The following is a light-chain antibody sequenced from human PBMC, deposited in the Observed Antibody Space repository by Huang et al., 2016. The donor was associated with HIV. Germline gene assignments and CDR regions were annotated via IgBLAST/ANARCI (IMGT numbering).Light chain of an antibody. J-gene: IGKJ1*01. Sequence: DIVMTQSPDSLAVSLGEAATLTCRSSQSVLSSATNKNYLAWFQQKSGQSPKLLMFWAATREAGVPDRFSGSGSGTHVTLTINNVKTEDVAIYYCQQYYTSPQTFGPGTRVEI. CDR1: QSVLSSATNKNY. CDR2: WAA. CDR3: QQYYTSPQT. V-gene: IGKV4-1*01.